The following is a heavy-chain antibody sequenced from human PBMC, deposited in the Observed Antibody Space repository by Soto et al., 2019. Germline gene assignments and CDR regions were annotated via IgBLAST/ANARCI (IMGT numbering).Heavy chain of an antibody. CDR3: ARHGYYYDSSGYSQYYFDY. J-gene: IGHJ4*02. Sequence: SETLSLTCAVSGGSISSSNWWSWVRQPPGKGLEWIGEIYHSGSTNYNPSLKSRVTISVDTSKNQFSLKLSSVTAADTAVYYCARHGYYYDSSGYSQYYFDYWGQGTLVTVSS. CDR2: IYHSGST. D-gene: IGHD3-22*01. CDR1: GGSISSSNW. V-gene: IGHV4-4*02.